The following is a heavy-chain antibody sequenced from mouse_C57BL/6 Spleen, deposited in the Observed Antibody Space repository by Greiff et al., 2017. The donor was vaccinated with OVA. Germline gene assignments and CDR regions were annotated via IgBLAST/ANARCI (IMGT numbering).Heavy chain of an antibody. J-gene: IGHJ2*01. D-gene: IGHD1-1*01. V-gene: IGHV5-17*01. CDR2: ISSGSSTI. Sequence: EVKVVESGGGLVKPGGSLKLSCAASGFTFSDYGMHWVRQAPEKGLEWVAYISSGSSTIYYADTVKGRFTISRDNAKNTLFLQMTSLRSEDTAMYYCARRIDYYYGSSYIFDYWGQGTTLTVSS. CDR1: GFTFSDYG. CDR3: ARRIDYYYGSSYIFDY.